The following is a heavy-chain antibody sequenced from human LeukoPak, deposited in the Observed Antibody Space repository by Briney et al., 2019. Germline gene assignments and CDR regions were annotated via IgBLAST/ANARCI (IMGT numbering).Heavy chain of an antibody. V-gene: IGHV1-46*01. CDR2: INPSGGST. CDR3: ARGSSGWYSVAY. CDR1: GYTFTNYY. J-gene: IGHJ4*02. Sequence: GASVKVTCKASGYTFTNYYMHWVGQAPGQGLAWMGIINPSGGSTSYAQKFQGRVTMTRDTSTSTVYMELSSLRSEDTAVYYCARGSSGWYSVAYWGQGTLVTVSS. D-gene: IGHD6-19*01.